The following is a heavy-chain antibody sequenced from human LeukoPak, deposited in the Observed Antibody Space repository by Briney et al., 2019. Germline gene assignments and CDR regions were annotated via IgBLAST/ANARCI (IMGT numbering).Heavy chain of an antibody. V-gene: IGHV4-61*02. J-gene: IGHJ5*02. Sequence: SSETLSLTCTVSGGSISSGSYYWSWIRQPAGKGLEWIGRIYTSGSTNYNPSLKSRVTISVDTSKNQFSLKLSSVTAADTAVYYCARGPLADSSGWSLGGNWFDPWGQGTLVTVSS. D-gene: IGHD6-19*01. CDR2: IYTSGST. CDR3: ARGPLADSSGWSLGGNWFDP. CDR1: GGSISSGSYY.